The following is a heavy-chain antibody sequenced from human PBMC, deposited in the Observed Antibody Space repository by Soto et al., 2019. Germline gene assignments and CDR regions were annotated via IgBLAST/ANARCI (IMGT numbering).Heavy chain of an antibody. CDR3: AKDQGLLEWFHQLYYYYGMDV. D-gene: IGHD3-3*01. J-gene: IGHJ6*02. V-gene: IGHV3-30*18. Sequence: GGSLRLSCAASGFTFSSYGMHWVRQAPGKGLEGVAVISYDGSNKNYADSVKGRFTISRDNSKNTLYLQMNSLRAEDTAVYYCAKDQGLLEWFHQLYYYYGMDVWGQGTTVTVSS. CDR2: ISYDGSNK. CDR1: GFTFSSYG.